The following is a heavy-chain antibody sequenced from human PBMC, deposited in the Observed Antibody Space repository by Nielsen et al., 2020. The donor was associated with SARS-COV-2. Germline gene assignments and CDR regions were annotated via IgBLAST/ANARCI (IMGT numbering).Heavy chain of an antibody. CDR1: GFTFSSYG. CDR3: AKGFGRASWELPFDY. Sequence: GSLRLSCAASGFTFSSYGMHWVRQAPGKGLEWVAVISYDGSNKYYADSVKGRFTISRDNSKNTLYLQMNSLRAEDTAVYYCAKGFGRASWELPFDYWGQGTLVTVSS. D-gene: IGHD1-26*01. V-gene: IGHV3-30*18. J-gene: IGHJ4*02. CDR2: ISYDGSNK.